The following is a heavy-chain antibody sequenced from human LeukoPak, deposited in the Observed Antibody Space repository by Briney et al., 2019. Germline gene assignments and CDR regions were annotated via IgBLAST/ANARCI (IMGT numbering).Heavy chain of an antibody. CDR1: GYTFTSYG. CDR3: ASSPYYGSGSYYNYFDY. CDR2: IIPIFGTA. D-gene: IGHD3-10*01. Sequence: GASVKVSCKASGYTFTSYGISWVRQAPGQGLEWMGGIIPIFGTANYAQKFQGRVTITADESTSTAYMELSSLRSEDTAVYYCASSPYYGSGSYYNYFDYWGQGTLVTVSS. J-gene: IGHJ4*02. V-gene: IGHV1-69*13.